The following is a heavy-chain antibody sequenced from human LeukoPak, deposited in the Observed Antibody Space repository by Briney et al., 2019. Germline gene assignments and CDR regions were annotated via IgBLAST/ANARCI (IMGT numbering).Heavy chain of an antibody. V-gene: IGHV3-23*01. CDR2: ISGNGGAT. J-gene: IGHJ4*02. Sequence: GGSLRLSCAASGFAFSNFAMTWVRQAPGKGLECVSLISGNGGATYYADSVKGRFTISRDNSKSTLFLQMNSLRADDTAVYYCAKGSGSPYYFDYWGQGTVVTVSS. CDR3: AKGSGSPYYFDY. D-gene: IGHD3-10*01. CDR1: GFAFSNFA.